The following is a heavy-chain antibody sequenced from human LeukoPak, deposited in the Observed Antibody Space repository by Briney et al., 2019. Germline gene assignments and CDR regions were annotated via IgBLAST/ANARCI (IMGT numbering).Heavy chain of an antibody. CDR1: GGSLSSYY. Sequence: PSETLSLTCTVSGGSLSSYYWSWMRQSPGKGLEWAGSLYYGGSTNYSPSLKSRVTISVDTSKNQFSLKLSSVTAADTAVYYCARGRGYFDYWGQGALVTVSS. V-gene: IGHV4-59*01. D-gene: IGHD2-15*01. CDR2: LYYGGST. CDR3: ARGRGYFDY. J-gene: IGHJ4*02.